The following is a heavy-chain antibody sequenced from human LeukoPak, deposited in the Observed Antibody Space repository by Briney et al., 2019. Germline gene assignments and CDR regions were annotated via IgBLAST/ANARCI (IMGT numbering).Heavy chain of an antibody. V-gene: IGHV4-38-2*02. J-gene: IGHJ6*03. CDR1: GYSISSGHY. D-gene: IGHD6-6*01. CDR3: VSKGSLAARQDYNYYYMDV. CDR2: FHHSGRT. Sequence: SETLFLTCTVSGYSISSGHYWGWIRQPPGKGLEWIGSFHHSGRTYYNPSFKGRVTISVDTSKNQFSLKLTSVTAADTAVYYCVSKGSLAARQDYNYYYMDVWGKGTTVTVSS.